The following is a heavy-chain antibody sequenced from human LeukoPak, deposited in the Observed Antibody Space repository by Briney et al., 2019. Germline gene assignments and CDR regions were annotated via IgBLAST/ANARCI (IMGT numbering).Heavy chain of an antibody. CDR1: GGSISSYY. CDR2: IYYSGST. Sequence: PSETLSLTCTVSGGSISSYYWSWIRQPPGRGLEWIGYIYYSGSTNYNPSLKSRVTISVDTSKNQFSLKLSSVTAADTAVYYCARVSSAGIWDYWGQGTLVTVSS. V-gene: IGHV4-59*01. J-gene: IGHJ4*02. CDR3: ARVSSAGIWDY. D-gene: IGHD6-19*01.